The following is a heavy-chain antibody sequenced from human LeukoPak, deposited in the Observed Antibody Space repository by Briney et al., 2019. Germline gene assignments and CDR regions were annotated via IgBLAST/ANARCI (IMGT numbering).Heavy chain of an antibody. CDR1: GYTSTGYN. Sequence: ASVKVSSKASGYTSTGYNIRWVRQAPGQGLEWRGWINPNMGGTNYAQKFQGRVTLTRDTSTSTAYMELSRLRSDDTAVYYCARTPYSSGYYFDCWGRGTLVSVSS. CDR3: ARTPYSSGYYFDC. V-gene: IGHV1-2*02. CDR2: INPNMGGT. D-gene: IGHD3-22*01. J-gene: IGHJ4*02.